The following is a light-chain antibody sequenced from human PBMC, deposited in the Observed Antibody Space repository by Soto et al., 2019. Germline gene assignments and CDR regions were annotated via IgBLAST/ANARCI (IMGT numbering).Light chain of an antibody. CDR2: GAS. J-gene: IGKJ1*01. Sequence: PGERATLSCRASQSVSSRHLAWSQQKPGQAPRLLIYGASSRATGIPDRFSGSGSGTDFTLTISRLEPEDFAVYYCQQYGSSPGTFGQGTKV. CDR1: QSVSSRH. V-gene: IGKV3-20*01. CDR3: QQYGSSPGT.